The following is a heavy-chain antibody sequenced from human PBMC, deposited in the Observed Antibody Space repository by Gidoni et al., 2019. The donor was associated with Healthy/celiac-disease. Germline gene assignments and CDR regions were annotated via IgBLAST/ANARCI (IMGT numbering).Heavy chain of an antibody. J-gene: IGHJ4*02. D-gene: IGHD3-22*01. CDR3: ASPGADSSGYS. V-gene: IGHV1-3*01. Sequence: QVHLVQPGAEVKKPGASVKVSCKASGYTFTSYAMHWVRQAPGQRLEWLGWINAGNGNTRYSQKFQGRVTFTRDTSASTAYMDLSSLRSEDTAVYYCASPGADSSGYSWGQGTLVTVSS. CDR1: GYTFTSYA. CDR2: INAGNGNT.